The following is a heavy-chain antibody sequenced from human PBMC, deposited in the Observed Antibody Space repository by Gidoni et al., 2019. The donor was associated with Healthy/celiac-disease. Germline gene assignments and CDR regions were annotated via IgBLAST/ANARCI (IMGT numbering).Heavy chain of an antibody. V-gene: IGHV4-61*02. CDR1: GGSISSCSYY. Sequence: QVQLQESGPGLVKPSQTLSPTCTVSGGSISSCSYYWSWIRQPAGKGLAWIGRIYTSGSTNYNPSLKGRVTISVDTSKNQFSLKLSSVTAADTAVYYCAREAGGTAMVSEYFQHWGQGTLVTVSS. J-gene: IGHJ1*01. D-gene: IGHD5-18*01. CDR2: IYTSGST. CDR3: AREAGGTAMVSEYFQH.